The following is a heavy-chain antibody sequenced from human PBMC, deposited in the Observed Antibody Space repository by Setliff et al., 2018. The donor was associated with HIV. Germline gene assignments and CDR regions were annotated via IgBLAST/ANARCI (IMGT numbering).Heavy chain of an antibody. V-gene: IGHV4-34*01. D-gene: IGHD6-25*01. CDR1: GGSFSAYY. Sequence: PSETLSLTCAVYGGSFSAYYWSWIRQPPGKGLEWIGEINHSGSTNYNPSLKSRVTISLDTSKNQFSLKLTSVTAADTAVYYCARYSPRGYTLTGPYWGQGTLVTVSS. CDR2: INHSGST. CDR3: ARYSPRGYTLTGPY. J-gene: IGHJ4*02.